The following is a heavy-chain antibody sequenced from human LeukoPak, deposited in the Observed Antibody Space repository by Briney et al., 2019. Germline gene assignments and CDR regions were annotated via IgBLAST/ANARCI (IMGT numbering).Heavy chain of an antibody. CDR3: ARDGYGSFGVDY. CDR1: GFTFSSYG. V-gene: IGHV3-30*03. D-gene: IGHD3-10*01. J-gene: IGHJ4*02. Sequence: GGSLRLSCAASGFTFSSYGMPWVRQAPGKGLEWVAVISYDGSNKYYADSVKGRFTISRDNSKNTLYLQMNSLRAEDTAVYYCARDGYGSFGVDYWGQGTLVTVSS. CDR2: ISYDGSNK.